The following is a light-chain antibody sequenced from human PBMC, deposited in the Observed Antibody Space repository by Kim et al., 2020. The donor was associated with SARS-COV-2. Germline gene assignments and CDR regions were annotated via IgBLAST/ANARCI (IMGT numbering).Light chain of an antibody. CDR3: HQYNDWPPGDT. V-gene: IGKV3-15*01. Sequence: SPGERATRSCRASSRVSNNLALYQHKPGQPPRLLIYGASTRATGVPARFSGSGSGTDFTLTVSSLQSEDFAVYYCHQYNDWPPGDTFGQGTKLEI. CDR1: SRVSNN. CDR2: GAS. J-gene: IGKJ2*01.